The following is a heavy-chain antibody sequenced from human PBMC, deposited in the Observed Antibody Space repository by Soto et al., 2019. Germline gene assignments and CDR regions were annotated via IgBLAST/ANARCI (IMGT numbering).Heavy chain of an antibody. CDR3: ARHIADCSSTSCYNFDP. CDR1: GGSISSYY. CDR2: IYYSGST. Sequence: SETLSLTCTVSGGSISSYYWSWIRQPPGKGLEWIGYIYYSGSTNYNPSLKSRVTISVDTSKNQFSLKLSSVTAADTAVYYCARHIADCSSTSCYNFDPWGQGTLVTVSS. D-gene: IGHD2-2*01. J-gene: IGHJ5*02. V-gene: IGHV4-59*01.